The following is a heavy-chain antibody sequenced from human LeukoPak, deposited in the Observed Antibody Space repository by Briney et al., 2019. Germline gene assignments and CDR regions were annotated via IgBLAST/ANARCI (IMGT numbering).Heavy chain of an antibody. Sequence: PSGGSLRLSCAASGFTFSSFALSWVRQAPGKGLEWVSSISGSGDSTYYADSVKGRFTISRDNSKNTLYLQMNSLRAEDTAVYYCARAYCSGGSCHGEMDYWGQGTLVTVSS. V-gene: IGHV3-23*01. CDR1: GFTFSSFA. D-gene: IGHD2-15*01. J-gene: IGHJ4*02. CDR3: ARAYCSGGSCHGEMDY. CDR2: ISGSGDST.